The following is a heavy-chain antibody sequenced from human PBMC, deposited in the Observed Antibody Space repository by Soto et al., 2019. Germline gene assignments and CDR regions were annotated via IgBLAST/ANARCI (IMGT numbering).Heavy chain of an antibody. CDR3: ARSVAVSADYFYYGLDV. J-gene: IGHJ6*02. CDR1: GGSISSHY. Sequence: SETLSLTCIVSGGSISSHYWSWIRQPPGKGLEWIGYIFDNRNTNYNPSLRSRVSMSVDTSKNQFSLMLRSVSAADTAVYYCARSVAVSADYFYYGLDVWGHGTTVTVSS. D-gene: IGHD6-19*01. V-gene: IGHV4-59*11. CDR2: IFDNRNT.